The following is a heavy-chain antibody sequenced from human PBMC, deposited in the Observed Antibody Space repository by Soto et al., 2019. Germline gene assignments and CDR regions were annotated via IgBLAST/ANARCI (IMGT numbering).Heavy chain of an antibody. CDR3: TRGRYCTDASCYNSRFDP. CDR2: INIDGSST. J-gene: IGHJ5*02. V-gene: IGHV3-74*01. Sequence: GGSLRLSCAASGFTFSNYWMHWVRQVSGKGLEWVSYINIDGSSTRYADSVKGRFTISRDNAKNTLFLQADSLSPEDTAVYYCTRGRYCTDASCYNSRFDPWGQGTLVTVSS. D-gene: IGHD2-15*01. CDR1: GFTFSNYW.